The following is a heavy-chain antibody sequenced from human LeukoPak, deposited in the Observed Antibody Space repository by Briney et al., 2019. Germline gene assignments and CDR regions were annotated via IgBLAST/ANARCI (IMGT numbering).Heavy chain of an antibody. V-gene: IGHV3-23*01. CDR3: AKSGYCSGGNCFAWVDY. J-gene: IGHJ4*02. D-gene: IGHD2-15*01. CDR1: GFTFSSFA. CDR2: ISGSGGST. Sequence: GGSLRLSCAASGFTFSSFAMSWVRQAPGKGPEWVSVISGSGGSTYYADPMKGRLTISRDNFKDTLYLQMSGLRAEDTAVYYCAKSGYCSGGNCFAWVDYWGQGTLVTVSS.